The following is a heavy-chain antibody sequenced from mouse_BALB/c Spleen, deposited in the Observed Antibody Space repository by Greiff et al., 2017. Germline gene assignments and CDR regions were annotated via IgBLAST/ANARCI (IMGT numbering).Heavy chain of an antibody. CDR1: GYSITSDYA. Sequence: EVKLMESGPGLVKPSQSLSLTCTVTGYSITSDYAWNWIRQFPGNKLEWMGYISYSGSTSYNPSLKSRISITRDTSKNQFFLQLNSVTTEDTATYYCARIPPYYGNYDAMDYWGQGTSVTVSS. CDR3: ARIPPYYGNYDAMDY. V-gene: IGHV3-2*02. CDR2: ISYSGST. J-gene: IGHJ4*01. D-gene: IGHD2-10*01.